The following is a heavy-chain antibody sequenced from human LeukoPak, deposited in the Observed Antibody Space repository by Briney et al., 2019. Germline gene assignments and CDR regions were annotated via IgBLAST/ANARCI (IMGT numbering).Heavy chain of an antibody. V-gene: IGHV3-9*01. J-gene: IGHJ4*02. CDR1: GFTFDDYA. D-gene: IGHD2-15*01. CDR3: AKGHYGIVAYFDY. Sequence: GGSLRLSCAASGFTFDDYAMHWVRQAPGKGLEWVSGISWNSGSIGYADSVKGPFTISRDNAKNSLYLQMNSLRAEDTALYYCAKGHYGIVAYFDYWGQGTLVTVSS. CDR2: ISWNSGSI.